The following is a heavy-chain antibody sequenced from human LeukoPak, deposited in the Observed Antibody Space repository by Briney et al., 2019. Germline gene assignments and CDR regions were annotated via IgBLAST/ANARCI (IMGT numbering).Heavy chain of an antibody. J-gene: IGHJ4*02. V-gene: IGHV1-2*02. Sequence: ASVKVSCTASGYTFTAYYIHWVRQAPGQGLEWMGWINPDSGGTNYVQNFQGRVTMTRDTSIRTAYMESSRLRSDDTAVYYCARGRLGYYFDYWGLGTLVTVSS. CDR2: INPDSGGT. CDR1: GYTFTAYY. CDR3: ARGRLGYYFDY.